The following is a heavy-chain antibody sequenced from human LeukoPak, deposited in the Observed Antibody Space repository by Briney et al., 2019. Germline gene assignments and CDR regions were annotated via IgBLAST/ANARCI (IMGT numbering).Heavy chain of an antibody. J-gene: IGHJ5*02. V-gene: IGHV3-11*01. CDR1: GFTFSDYY. D-gene: IGHD3-22*01. CDR3: ARDDYWHYYYRSGYYLAS. Sequence: GGSLRLSCAASGFTFSDYYMSWIRQAPGKGLEWVSYISSSGSTIYYADSVKGRFTISRDNAKNSLYLQMNSLRAEDTAVYYCARDDYWHYYYRSGYYLASWGQGTLVTVSS. CDR2: ISSSGSTI.